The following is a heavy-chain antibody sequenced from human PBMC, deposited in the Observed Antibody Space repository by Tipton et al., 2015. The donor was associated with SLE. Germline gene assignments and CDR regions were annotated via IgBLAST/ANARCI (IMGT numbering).Heavy chain of an antibody. CDR3: AKGSSWTPFDY. D-gene: IGHD6-13*01. J-gene: IGHJ4*02. CDR2: INHSGST. V-gene: IGHV4-34*01. Sequence: TLSLTCAVYGGSFSGYYWSWIRQPPGKGLEWIGEINHSGSTNYNPSLKSRVTTSVDTSKNQFSLKLSSVTAADTAVYYCAKGSSWTPFDYWGQGTLVTVSS. CDR1: GGSFSGYY.